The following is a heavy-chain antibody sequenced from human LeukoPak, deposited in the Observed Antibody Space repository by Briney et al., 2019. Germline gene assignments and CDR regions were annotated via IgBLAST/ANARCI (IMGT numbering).Heavy chain of an antibody. J-gene: IGHJ4*02. D-gene: IGHD5-18*01. Sequence: SETLSLTCSVSGGSINSYFWSWIRQPPGKGLAWIGYIYYSGTTNYNPSLKSRVTISVDTSNNQFSLKLTSVTAADTAVYYCARYGYSYGQYYFDYWGQGTLVTVSS. CDR3: ARYGYSYGQYYFDY. CDR1: GGSINSYF. CDR2: IYYSGTT. V-gene: IGHV4-59*01.